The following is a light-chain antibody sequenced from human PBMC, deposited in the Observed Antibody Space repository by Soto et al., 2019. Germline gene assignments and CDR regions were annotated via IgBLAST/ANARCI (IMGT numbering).Light chain of an antibody. CDR3: VSYTTSASYV. Sequence: QSALTQPASVSGSLGQSITISCTGSSSDVGTYYFVSWYQQHPGKVPKLMIYEGTKRPSGVSDRFSGSKSGNTASMTISGLHAEDEANYYCVSYTTSASYVFGTGTKLTVL. CDR2: EGT. V-gene: IGLV2-14*02. J-gene: IGLJ1*01. CDR1: SSDVGTYYF.